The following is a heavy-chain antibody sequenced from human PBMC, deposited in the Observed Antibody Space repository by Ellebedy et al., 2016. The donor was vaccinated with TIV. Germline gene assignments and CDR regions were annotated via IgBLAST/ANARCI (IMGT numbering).Heavy chain of an antibody. D-gene: IGHD6-13*01. Sequence: ASVKVSCKTSGYIFTAYYIHWVRQAPGQRLEWMGWINPDSGGTNFAQRFQGRVTMTRDTSVNTAYMELSRLESDDTAVYYCARVRRGSSGMDVWGQGTTVTVS. J-gene: IGHJ6*02. CDR2: INPDSGGT. V-gene: IGHV1-2*02. CDR3: ARVRRGSSGMDV. CDR1: GYIFTAYY.